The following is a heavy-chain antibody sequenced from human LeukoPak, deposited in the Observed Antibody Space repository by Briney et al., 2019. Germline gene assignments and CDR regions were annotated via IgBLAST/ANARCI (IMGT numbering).Heavy chain of an antibody. J-gene: IGHJ4*02. D-gene: IGHD2-8*02. CDR3: TRGYGTGAYATEDFDY. V-gene: IGHV3-7*01. CDR1: GFTFTNYW. CDR2: IRHDGSEK. Sequence: PGGSLRLSCAVSGFTFTNYWMSWVRQAPGKGLEWVANIRHDGSEKNYMDSVKGRFTISRDNAENSLYLQMDSLRAEDTAVYYCTRGYGTGAYATEDFDYWGQGILVTVSS.